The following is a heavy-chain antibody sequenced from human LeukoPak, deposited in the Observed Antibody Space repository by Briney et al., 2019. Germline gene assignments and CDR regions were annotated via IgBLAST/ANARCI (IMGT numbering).Heavy chain of an antibody. CDR3: ASGIQLWDFDY. J-gene: IGHJ4*02. CDR1: GFTFSSYG. D-gene: IGHD5-18*01. CDR2: IWYDGSNK. Sequence: PGGSLRLSCAASGFTFSSYGMHWVRQAPGKGLEWVAVIWYDGSNKYYADSVKGRFTISRDNSKNTLYLQMNSLRAEDTAVYYCASGIQLWDFDYWGQGTLVTVSS. V-gene: IGHV3-33*01.